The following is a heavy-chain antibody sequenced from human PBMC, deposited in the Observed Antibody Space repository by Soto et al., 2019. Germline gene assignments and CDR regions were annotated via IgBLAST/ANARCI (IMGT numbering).Heavy chain of an antibody. J-gene: IGHJ4*02. Sequence: GGSLRLSCAASGFTVSSNYMSWVRQAPGKGLEWVSVIYSGGSTYYADSVKGRFTISRHNSKNTLYLQMNSLRAEDTAVYYCARESCSGGSCSPLWGQGTLVTVSS. CDR1: GFTVSSNY. CDR2: IYSGGST. V-gene: IGHV3-53*04. D-gene: IGHD2-15*01. CDR3: ARESCSGGSCSPL.